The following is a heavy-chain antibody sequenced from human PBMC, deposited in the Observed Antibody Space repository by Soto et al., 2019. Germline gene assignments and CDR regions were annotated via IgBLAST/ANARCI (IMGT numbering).Heavy chain of an antibody. CDR3: ARAMTTVTKDAFDI. Sequence: QVQLQESGPGLVKPSGTLSLTCAVSSGSISSSNWWRWVRQPPGKGLEWIGEIYHSGSTNYNPSLKGRVPQSLNKSKNQFSLKLSSVTAADTAVYYWARAMTTVTKDAFDIWGQGTMVTVSS. J-gene: IGHJ3*02. D-gene: IGHD4-17*01. CDR2: IYHSGST. V-gene: IGHV4-4*02. CDR1: SGSISSSNW.